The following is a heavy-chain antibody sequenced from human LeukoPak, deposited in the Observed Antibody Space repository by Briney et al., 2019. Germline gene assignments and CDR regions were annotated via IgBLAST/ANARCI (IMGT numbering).Heavy chain of an antibody. Sequence: PGGSLRLSCTASGFTFSSYEMNCVRQAPGKGLEWVSYFSSGTTTIYYADAVKGLFTISRDNGKNSLYLQMNSLRAEDTAVYYCARRYCSSTSCTLDYWGQGTLVTVSS. D-gene: IGHD2-2*01. CDR3: ARRYCSSTSCTLDY. CDR1: GFTFSSYE. J-gene: IGHJ4*02. V-gene: IGHV3-48*03. CDR2: FSSGTTTI.